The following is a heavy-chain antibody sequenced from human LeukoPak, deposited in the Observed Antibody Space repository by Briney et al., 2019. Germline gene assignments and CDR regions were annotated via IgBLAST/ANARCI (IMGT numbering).Heavy chain of an antibody. J-gene: IGHJ5*02. CDR1: GGSISSYY. D-gene: IGHD3-22*01. V-gene: IGHV4-4*09. Sequence: SETLSLTCTVSGGSISSYYWSWIRQPPGKGLEWIGYIYTSGITTYNPSLNSRVTISVDSSKHQFSLKLSSVTAADTAVYYSARLNGEYYDSSGLTDNWFDPWGQGTLVTVSS. CDR3: ARLNGEYYDSSGLTDNWFDP. CDR2: IYTSGIT.